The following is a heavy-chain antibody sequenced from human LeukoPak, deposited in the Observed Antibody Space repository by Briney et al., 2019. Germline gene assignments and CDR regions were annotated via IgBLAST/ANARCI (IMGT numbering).Heavy chain of an antibody. V-gene: IGHV3-11*01. J-gene: IGHJ5*02. D-gene: IGHD5-18*01. CDR1: GFTFSDYY. CDR2: ISSSGSTI. Sequence: GGSLRLSCAASGFTFSDYYMSWIRQAPGKGLEWVSYISSSGSTIYYADSVKGRFTISRDNAKNSLYLQMNSLRAEDTAVYYCASETKQRGYSYGMNWFDPWGQGTLVTVSS. CDR3: ASETKQRGYSYGMNWFDP.